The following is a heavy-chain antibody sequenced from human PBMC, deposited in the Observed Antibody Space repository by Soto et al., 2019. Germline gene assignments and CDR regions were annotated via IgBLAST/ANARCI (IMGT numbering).Heavy chain of an antibody. CDR1: GFTFSSYA. CDR2: ISGSGGST. Sequence: EVQLLESGGGLLQPGGSLRLSCAASGFTFSSYAMSWVRQAPGKGLEWVSAISGSGGSTYYADSVKGRFTISRDNSKNTRYLQMNSLRAEDTAVYYCAKDVVDTAMVILTTWGQGTLVTVSS. J-gene: IGHJ4*02. V-gene: IGHV3-23*01. CDR3: AKDVVDTAMVILTT. D-gene: IGHD5-18*01.